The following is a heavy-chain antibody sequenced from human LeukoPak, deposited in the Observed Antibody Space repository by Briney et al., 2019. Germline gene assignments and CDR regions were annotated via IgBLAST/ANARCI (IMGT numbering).Heavy chain of an antibody. CDR2: ISAYNGNT. V-gene: IGHV1-18*01. CDR3: ARGFYDILTETYYFYGMYG. J-gene: IGHJ6*02. CDR1: GYPFTSYG. D-gene: IGHD3-9*01. Sequence: GASVKVSCKASGYPFTSYGITWVRQAPGQGLEWMGWISAYNGNTKYAQKLQGRVTMTTDTSTSTAYMELRSLRSDDTAVYYCARGFYDILTETYYFYGMYGWGQGTTVTVSS.